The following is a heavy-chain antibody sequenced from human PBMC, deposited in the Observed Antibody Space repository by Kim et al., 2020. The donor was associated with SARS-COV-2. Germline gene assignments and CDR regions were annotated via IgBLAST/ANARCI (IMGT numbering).Heavy chain of an antibody. CDR2: IYYEGDGT. V-gene: IGHV3-43*01. J-gene: IGHJ6*02. D-gene: IGHD3-3*01. Sequence: GGSLRLSCAGSGFNVGDYTMHWVRQAPGKGLEWVSLIYYEGDGTYHADSVRGRFTMSRDNSKNSLFLQMNSLRIEDTALYYCVREERTIFGVVINGGMDVWGRGTAVTVSS. CDR1: GFNVGDYT. CDR3: VREERTIFGVVINGGMDV.